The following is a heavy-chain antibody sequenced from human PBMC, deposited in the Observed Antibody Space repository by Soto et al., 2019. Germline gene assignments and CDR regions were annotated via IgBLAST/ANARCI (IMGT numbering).Heavy chain of an antibody. D-gene: IGHD6-19*01. CDR1: GFTFSSYG. J-gene: IGHJ4*02. V-gene: IGHV3-33*01. CDR2: IWYDGSNK. CDR3: ARDRGSSGWYVDY. Sequence: LRLSCAASGFTFSSYGMHWVRQAPGKGLEWVAVIWYDGSNKYYADSVKGRFTTSRDNSKNTLYLQMNSLRAEDTAVYYCARDRGSSGWYVDYWGQGTLVTVSS.